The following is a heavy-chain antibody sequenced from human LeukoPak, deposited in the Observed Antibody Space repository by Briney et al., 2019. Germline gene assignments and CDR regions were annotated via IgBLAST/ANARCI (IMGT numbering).Heavy chain of an antibody. CDR3: AKDFGQLRSEHY. CDR2: IKQDGSEK. CDR1: GFTFSSYW. Sequence: GGSLRLSCAATGFTFSSYWRSWVRQAPGKGLEWVANIKQDGSEKYYVDSVKGRFTISRDNSKNTLYLQMNSLRAEDTAVYYCAKDFGQLRSEHYWGQGTLVTVSS. V-gene: IGHV3-7*03. D-gene: IGHD6-6*01. J-gene: IGHJ4*02.